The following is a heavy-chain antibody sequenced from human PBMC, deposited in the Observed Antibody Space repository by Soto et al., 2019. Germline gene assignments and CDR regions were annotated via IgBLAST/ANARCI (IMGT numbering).Heavy chain of an antibody. CDR2: ISRDGNNK. CDR3: ARSRSGAVADSFDY. Sequence: QVQLVASGGGVVLLGRSLTLSCAASGFTFNRHAIHWVRQSPGKGLEWVTVISRDGNNKYSADSVKGRFTISRDNAKNTVILQMNSLRREDTAIYYCARSRSGAVADSFDYWGQGTPVTVSS. CDR1: GFTFNRHA. D-gene: IGHD3-10*01. V-gene: IGHV3-30-3*01. J-gene: IGHJ4*02.